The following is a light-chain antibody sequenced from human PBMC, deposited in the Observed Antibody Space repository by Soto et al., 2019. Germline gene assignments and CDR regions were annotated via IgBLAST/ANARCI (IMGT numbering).Light chain of an antibody. Sequence: DIQMTQSPSSLSASVGDRVTITCQATQDISNYLIWYQQKPGKAPKLLIYDASNLETGVPSRFSGSGSGTDFILTISNLQPEDTATYYCQHYDNLPRVTFGPGTKVEIK. J-gene: IGKJ3*01. CDR2: DAS. CDR3: QHYDNLPRVT. CDR1: QDISNY. V-gene: IGKV1-33*01.